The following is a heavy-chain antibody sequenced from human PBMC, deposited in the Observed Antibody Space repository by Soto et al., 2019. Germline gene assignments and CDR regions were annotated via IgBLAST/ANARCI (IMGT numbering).Heavy chain of an antibody. D-gene: IGHD2-15*01. Sequence: GGSLRLSCAASGFTFSSYGMHWVRQAPGKGLEWVAVIWYDGSNKYYADSVKGRFTISRDNAKRSLYLQMMSLTAEDTAIYYWLRGGGGGLFGPWGQGTMVTVSS. J-gene: IGHJ5*02. CDR3: LRGGGGGLFGP. CDR2: IWYDGSNK. CDR1: GFTFSSYG. V-gene: IGHV3-33*03.